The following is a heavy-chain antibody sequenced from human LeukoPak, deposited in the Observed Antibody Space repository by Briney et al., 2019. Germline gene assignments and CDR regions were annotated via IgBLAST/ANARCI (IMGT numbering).Heavy chain of an antibody. J-gene: IGHJ4*02. D-gene: IGHD2-21*02. CDR1: GGSFSGYY. CDR3: ARSHRAVVVTAIFNY. V-gene: IGHV4-34*01. Sequence: SETLSLTCAVYGGSFSGYYWSWIRQPPGKGLEWIGEINHSGSTNYNPSLKSRVTISVDTSKNQFSLKLSSVTAADTAVYYCARSHRAVVVTAIFNYWGQGTLVTVSS. CDR2: INHSGST.